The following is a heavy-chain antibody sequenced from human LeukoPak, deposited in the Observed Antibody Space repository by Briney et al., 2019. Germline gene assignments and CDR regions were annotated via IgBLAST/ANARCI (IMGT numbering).Heavy chain of an antibody. V-gene: IGHV3-13*01. D-gene: IGHD3-10*01. Sequence: GGSLRLSCAASGFTFSSYDMHWVRQATGKGLEWVSAIGAGGDTYYADSVKGRFTISRDNSKNTLYLQMNSLRAEDTAVYYCAKYSPYYYGSGSYYYYYYMDVWGKGTTVTISS. CDR1: GFTFSSYD. J-gene: IGHJ6*03. CDR2: IGAGGDT. CDR3: AKYSPYYYGSGSYYYYYYMDV.